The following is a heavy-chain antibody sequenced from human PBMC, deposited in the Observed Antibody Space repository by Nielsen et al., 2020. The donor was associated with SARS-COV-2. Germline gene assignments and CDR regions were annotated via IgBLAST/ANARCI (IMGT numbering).Heavy chain of an antibody. V-gene: IGHV1-8*01. Sequence: SVKVSCKASGYTFTSYDINWVRQATGQGLEWMGWMNPNSGNTGYAQKFQGRVTMTRNTSISTAYMELSSLRSEDTAVYYCARGSYCSGGSCYSLFGYWGQGTLVTVSS. D-gene: IGHD2-15*01. CDR3: ARGSYCSGGSCYSLFGY. CDR1: GYTFTSYD. J-gene: IGHJ4*02. CDR2: MNPNSGNT.